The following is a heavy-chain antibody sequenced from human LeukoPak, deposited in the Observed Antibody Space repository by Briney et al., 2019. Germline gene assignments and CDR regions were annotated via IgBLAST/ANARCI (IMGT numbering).Heavy chain of an antibody. D-gene: IGHD6-13*01. CDR3: AREGSSIAAAGTGWFDP. J-gene: IGHJ5*02. CDR1: GYTFTGYY. CDR2: INPNSGGT. Sequence: ASVKVSCKASGYTFTGYYMHWVRQAPGQGLEWMGWINPNSGGTNYAQKFQGRVIMTRDMSISTAYMELSRLRSDDTAVYYCAREGSSIAAAGTGWFDPWGQGTLVTVSS. V-gene: IGHV1-2*02.